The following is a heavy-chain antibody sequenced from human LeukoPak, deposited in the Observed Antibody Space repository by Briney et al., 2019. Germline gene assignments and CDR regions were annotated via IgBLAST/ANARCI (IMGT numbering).Heavy chain of an antibody. CDR3: ARDDLYYFDY. J-gene: IGHJ4*02. D-gene: IGHD1-1*01. V-gene: IGHV4-34*01. CDR1: GGSFSGYY. CDR2: INHGGST. Sequence: SETLSLTCAVYGGSFSGYYWSWIRQPPGKGLEWIGEINHGGSTNYNPSLKSRVTISVDTSKNQFSLTLSSATAADTAVYYCARDDLYYFDYWGQGTLVTVSS.